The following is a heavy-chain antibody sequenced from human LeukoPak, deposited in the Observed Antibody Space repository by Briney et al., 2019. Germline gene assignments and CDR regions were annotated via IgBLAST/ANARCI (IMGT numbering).Heavy chain of an antibody. CDR2: TSYDGSNE. CDR3: AKDSSRWAFDS. J-gene: IGHJ4*02. D-gene: IGHD6-13*01. V-gene: IGHV3-30*18. Sequence: GRSLRLSCTASGVTLSSYGMHWVRQAPGKGLEWVAVTSYDGSNEYYADSMKGRFTVSRDNSKNTLYLQMNGLRTEDTAVYYCAKDSSRWAFDSWGQGTLVTVSP. CDR1: GVTLSSYG.